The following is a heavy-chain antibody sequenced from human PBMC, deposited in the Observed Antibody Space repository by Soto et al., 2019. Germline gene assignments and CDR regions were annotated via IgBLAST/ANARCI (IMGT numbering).Heavy chain of an antibody. V-gene: IGHV3-33*01. CDR3: AREEGRFDY. CDR2: IWYDGSNK. CDR1: GLSLSSYG. Sequence: GSLRISFAVAGLSLSSYGMAWVRQAPGKGLEWVAVIWYDGSNKYYADSVKGRFTISRDNSKKTLYLQMNSLRAEDTAVYYCAREEGRFDYWGQGTLVTVSS. J-gene: IGHJ4*02.